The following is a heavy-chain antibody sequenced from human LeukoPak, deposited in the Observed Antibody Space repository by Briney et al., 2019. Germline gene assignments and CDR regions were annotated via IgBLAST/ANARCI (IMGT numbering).Heavy chain of an antibody. J-gene: IGHJ4*02. V-gene: IGHV4-39*07. CDR2: IYYGGGT. CDR1: GGSISSSSYY. CDR3: ARDRGADTASTD. D-gene: IGHD5-18*01. Sequence: SETLSLTCPVSGGSISSSSYYWGWIRQPPGKGLEWIGSIYYGGGTYYNPSLKSRVTISVDTSKNQFSLRLSSVTAADTAMYYCARDRGADTASTDWGQGTLVTVSS.